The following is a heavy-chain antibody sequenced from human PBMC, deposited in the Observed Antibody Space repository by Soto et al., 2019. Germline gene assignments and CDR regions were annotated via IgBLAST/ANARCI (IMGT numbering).Heavy chain of an antibody. CDR1: GGSISSSTYY. V-gene: IGHV4-39*07. CDR2: IDTSGNT. J-gene: IGHJ6*02. Sequence: SETLSLTCTVSGGSISSSTYYWGWIRQPPGKGLEWIGRIDTSGNTNYTPSLKSRVTMSVDTSKKQFSLKLTSVTAADTAVYYCARYSNNWFQTEGMDVWGQGTTVTVSS. D-gene: IGHD6-13*01. CDR3: ARYSNNWFQTEGMDV.